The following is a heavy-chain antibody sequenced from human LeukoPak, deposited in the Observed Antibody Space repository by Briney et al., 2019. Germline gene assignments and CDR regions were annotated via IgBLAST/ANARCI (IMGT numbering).Heavy chain of an antibody. CDR3: AKEEGYYYDSGGYYVEYFQH. CDR1: GFTFSNAW. Sequence: GGSLRLSCAASGFTFSNAWMSWVRQAPGKGLEWVGRIKSKTDGGTTDYAAPVKGRFTISRDDSKNTLYLQMNSLRAEDTAVYYCAKEEGYYYDSGGYYVEYFQHWGQGTLVTVSS. CDR2: IKSKTDGGTT. D-gene: IGHD3-22*01. J-gene: IGHJ1*01. V-gene: IGHV3-15*01.